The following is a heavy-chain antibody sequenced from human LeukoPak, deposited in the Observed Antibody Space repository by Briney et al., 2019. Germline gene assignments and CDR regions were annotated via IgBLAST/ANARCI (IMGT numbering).Heavy chain of an antibody. D-gene: IGHD2-15*01. CDR1: GFTFSSYS. Sequence: GGSLRLSCAASGFTFSSYSMNWVRQAPGKGLEWVSSISSSSSYIYYADSVKGRFTISRDNARNSLYLQMNSPRAEDTAVYYCARDVVVVAASDSNFDYWGQGTLVTVSS. CDR2: ISSSSSYI. V-gene: IGHV3-21*01. J-gene: IGHJ4*02. CDR3: ARDVVVVAASDSNFDY.